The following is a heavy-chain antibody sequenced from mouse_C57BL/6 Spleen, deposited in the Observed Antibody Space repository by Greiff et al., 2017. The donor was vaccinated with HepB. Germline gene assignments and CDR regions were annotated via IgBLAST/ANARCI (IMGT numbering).Heavy chain of an antibody. CDR2: IYPRDGST. D-gene: IGHD1-1*01. CDR3: ARSAYYYGSSLWYFDV. Sequence: VQLQQSGPELVKPGASVKLSCKASGYTFTSYDINWVKQRPGQGLEWIGWIYPRDGSTKYNEKFKGKATLTVDTSSSTAYMELHSLTSEDSAVYFCARSAYYYGSSLWYFDVWGTGTTVTVSS. V-gene: IGHV1-85*01. CDR1: GYTFTSYD. J-gene: IGHJ1*03.